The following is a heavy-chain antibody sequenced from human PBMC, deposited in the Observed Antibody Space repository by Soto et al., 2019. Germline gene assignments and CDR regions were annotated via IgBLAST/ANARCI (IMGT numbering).Heavy chain of an antibody. D-gene: IGHD4-17*01. CDR2: ISAYNGNT. CDR1: GYTFTSYG. Sequence: ASVKVSCKASGYTFTSYGISWVRQAPGQGLEWMGWISAYNGNTNYAQKLQGRVTMTTDTSTSTAYMELRSLRSDDTAVYYCAREGVTTRYYYYYYGMDVWGQGTTVTVSS. J-gene: IGHJ6*02. V-gene: IGHV1-18*01. CDR3: AREGVTTRYYYYYYGMDV.